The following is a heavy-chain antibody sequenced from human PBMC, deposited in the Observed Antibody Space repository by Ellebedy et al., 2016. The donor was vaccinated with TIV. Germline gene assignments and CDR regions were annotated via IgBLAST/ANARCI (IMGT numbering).Heavy chain of an antibody. J-gene: IGHJ6*02. Sequence: PGGSLRLSCAASGFTFSSYAMSRVRQAPGKGLEWVSAISGSGGSTYYADSVKGRFTVSRDNTKTSLHLQMNNLRTEDTALYFCAKDIRCTDTNCFPGYYLYGMDVWGQGTTVTVSS. CDR3: AKDIRCTDTNCFPGYYLYGMDV. V-gene: IGHV3-23*01. D-gene: IGHD3-22*01. CDR1: GFTFSSYA. CDR2: ISGSGGST.